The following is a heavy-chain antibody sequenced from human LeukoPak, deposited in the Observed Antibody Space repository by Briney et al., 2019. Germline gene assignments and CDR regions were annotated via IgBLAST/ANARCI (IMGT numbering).Heavy chain of an antibody. V-gene: IGHV3-74*01. CDR1: GFTFSSYW. Sequence: GGSLRLSCAASGFTFSSYWMHWVRQAPGKGLVWVSRINPDGSTTSYADSVKGRFTISRDNSKNTLYLQMNSLRAEDTAVYYCARVRAAASYYYYYGMDVWGQGTTVTVSS. CDR3: ARVRAAASYYYYYGMDV. D-gene: IGHD6-13*01. J-gene: IGHJ6*02. CDR2: INPDGSTT.